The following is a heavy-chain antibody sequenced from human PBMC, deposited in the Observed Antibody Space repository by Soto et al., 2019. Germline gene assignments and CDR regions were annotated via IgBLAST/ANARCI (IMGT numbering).Heavy chain of an antibody. CDR2: ISAYNGNT. CDR1: GYTFTSYG. Sequence: ASVKVSCKASGYTFTSYGISWVRQAPGQGLEWMGWISAYNGNTNYAQKLQGRVTMTTDTSTSTAYMELRSLRSDDTAVYYCARVLGQKLDRNYYYYMDVWGKGTTVTVSS. V-gene: IGHV1-18*01. D-gene: IGHD1-1*01. CDR3: ARVLGQKLDRNYYYYMDV. J-gene: IGHJ6*03.